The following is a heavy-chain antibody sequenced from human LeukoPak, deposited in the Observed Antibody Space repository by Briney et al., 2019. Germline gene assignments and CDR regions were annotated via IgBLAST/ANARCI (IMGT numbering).Heavy chain of an antibody. J-gene: IGHJ4*02. CDR1: GFTFSSYS. CDR2: ISSSSSYI. Sequence: GGSLRLSCAASGFTFSSYSMNWVRQAPGKGLEWVSSISSSSSYIYYADSVKGRFTISRDNAKNSLYLQINSLRAEDTAVYYCARAASGSYWADYWGQGTLVTVSS. CDR3: ARAASGSYWADY. D-gene: IGHD1-26*01. V-gene: IGHV3-21*01.